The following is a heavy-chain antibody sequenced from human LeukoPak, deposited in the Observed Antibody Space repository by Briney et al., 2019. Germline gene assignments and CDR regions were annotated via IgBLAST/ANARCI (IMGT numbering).Heavy chain of an antibody. CDR2: LSASGGGI. CDR1: GLTFSNFA. Sequence: GGSLRLSCAASGLTFSNFAMTWVRQTPGKGLEWVSALSASGGGIFYAPSVKGRFTISRDNSKNTVSLQMNSLRAEDTALYYCATVLHTSMTTWAAFDTWGQGTMVTVSS. J-gene: IGHJ3*02. CDR3: ATVLHTSMTTWAAFDT. V-gene: IGHV3-23*01. D-gene: IGHD5-18*01.